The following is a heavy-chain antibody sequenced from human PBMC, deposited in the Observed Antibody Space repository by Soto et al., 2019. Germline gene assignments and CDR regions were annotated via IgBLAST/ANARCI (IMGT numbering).Heavy chain of an antibody. V-gene: IGHV1-2*04. J-gene: IGHJ6*02. Sequence: ASVKVSCKASGYTFTGYYMHWVRQAPGQGLEWMGWINPNSGGTNYAQKFQGWVTMTRDTSISTAYMELSRLRSDDTAVYYCARGSIGQGSQSSGYKEVSLYGMDVWGQGTTVTVSS. CDR3: ARGSIGQGSQSSGYKEVSLYGMDV. CDR1: GYTFTGYY. CDR2: INPNSGGT. D-gene: IGHD3-22*01.